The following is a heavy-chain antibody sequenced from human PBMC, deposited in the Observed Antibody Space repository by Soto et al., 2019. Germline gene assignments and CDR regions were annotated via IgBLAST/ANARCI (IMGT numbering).Heavy chain of an antibody. V-gene: IGHV4-59*01. CDR3: AREGVSSSWYNYYGMDV. CDR1: GGSISSYY. D-gene: IGHD6-13*01. J-gene: IGHJ6*02. CDR2: IYYSGST. Sequence: QVQLQESGPGLVKPSETLSLTCTVSGGSISSYYWSWIRQPPGKGLEWIGYIYYSGSTNYNPAFKSRDTISVTTSKYQCSLKLSSVTAADTAVYYGAREGVSSSWYNYYGMDVWGQGTTVTVSS.